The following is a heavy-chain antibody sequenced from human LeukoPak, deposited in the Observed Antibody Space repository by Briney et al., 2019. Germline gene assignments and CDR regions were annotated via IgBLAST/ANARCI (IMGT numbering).Heavy chain of an antibody. D-gene: IGHD2-2*01. CDR3: AKGSRYCSSTSCYQRFDY. CDR2: ISSSGGST. CDR1: GFTFSSYS. Sequence: GGSLRLSCAASGFTFSSYSMSWVRQAPGKGLEWVSAISSSGGSTYYADSVKGRFTISRDNSKNTLYLQMNSLRAEDTAVYYCAKGSRYCSSTSCYQRFDYWGQGTLVTVSS. J-gene: IGHJ4*02. V-gene: IGHV3-23*01.